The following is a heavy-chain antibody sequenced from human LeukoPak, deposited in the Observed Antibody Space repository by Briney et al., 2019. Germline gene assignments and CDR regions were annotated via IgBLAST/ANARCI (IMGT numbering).Heavy chain of an antibody. D-gene: IGHD1-26*01. CDR3: ARVYSGSQLGIDY. Sequence: GASVKVSCKASGGTFSSYAITWVRQAPGQGLEWMGGIIPIFGTANYAQKFQGRVTITADESTSTAYMELSSLRSEDTAVYYCARVYSGSQLGIDYWGQGTLVTVSS. CDR1: GGTFSSYA. CDR2: IIPIFGTA. J-gene: IGHJ4*02. V-gene: IGHV1-69*13.